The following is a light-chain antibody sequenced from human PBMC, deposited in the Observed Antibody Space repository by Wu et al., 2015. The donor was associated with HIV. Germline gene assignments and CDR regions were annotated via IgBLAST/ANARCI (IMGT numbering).Light chain of an antibody. CDR3: QQYNDWPRT. J-gene: IGKJ1*01. V-gene: IGKV3-15*01. Sequence: TQSPGTLSLSPGERAALSCRASQSVGRNLAWYQQKPGQAPRLLIYGQSTRATGIPARFSGGGSGTEFTLTISSLQSEDFAVYYCQQYNDWPRTFGQGTKVEI. CDR2: GQS. CDR1: QSVGRN.